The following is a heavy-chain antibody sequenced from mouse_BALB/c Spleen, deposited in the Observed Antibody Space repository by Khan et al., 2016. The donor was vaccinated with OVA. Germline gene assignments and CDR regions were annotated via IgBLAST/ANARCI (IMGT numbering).Heavy chain of an antibody. J-gene: IGHJ3*01. CDR3: TRGGYGSPFAY. V-gene: IGHV1S81*02. CDR2: INPSNGGT. Sequence: QIQLVQSGAELVKPGASVKLSCKASGYTFTSYSMYWVKQRPGQGLEWIGEINPSNGGTNVNEKFKDKATLTVDKSSSTAYMEVSSLTSEDSAVYYCTRGGYGSPFAYWGQGTLVTVSA. D-gene: IGHD1-1*01. CDR1: GYTFTSYS.